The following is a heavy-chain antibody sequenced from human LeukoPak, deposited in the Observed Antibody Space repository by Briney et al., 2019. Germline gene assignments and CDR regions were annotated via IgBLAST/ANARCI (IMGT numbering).Heavy chain of an antibody. J-gene: IGHJ4*02. D-gene: IGHD3/OR15-3a*01. CDR2: IRYDGSNK. CDR3: ATPWDFWTSFAY. CDR1: GFTFSSCG. V-gene: IGHV3-30*02. Sequence: PGGSLRLSCAASGFTFSSCGMHWVRQAPGKGLEWVAFIRYDGSNKYYADSVKGRFTISRDNSKNTLYLQMNSLRAEDTAVYYCATPWDFWTSFAYWGQGTLVTVSS.